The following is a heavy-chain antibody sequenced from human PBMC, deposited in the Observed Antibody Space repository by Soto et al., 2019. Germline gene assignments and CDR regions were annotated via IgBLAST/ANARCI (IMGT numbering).Heavy chain of an antibody. CDR2: IYPDDSNT. J-gene: IGHJ5*02. Sequence: PRGSLKISCWASGYTFLNYWIGWLRQMPGKGLEWMGFIYPDDSNTIYSPSFQGRVSISVDRSIGTAYLQWSSLEASDTAMYYCARLLNTSCGDIGAGFDPWGQGTLVPVSS. CDR1: GYTFLNYW. D-gene: IGHD2-21*01. CDR3: ARLLNTSCGDIGAGFDP. V-gene: IGHV5-51*01.